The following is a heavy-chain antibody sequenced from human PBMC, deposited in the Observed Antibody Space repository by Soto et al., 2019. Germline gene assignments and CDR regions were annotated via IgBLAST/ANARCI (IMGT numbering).Heavy chain of an antibody. D-gene: IGHD2-21*02. V-gene: IGHV4-38-2*02. CDR3: ARDCGGDCYTVGYYYYGMDV. J-gene: IGHJ6*02. CDR1: GYSISSGYY. Sequence: KTSETLSLTCAVSGYSISSGYYWGWIRQPPGKGLEWIGSIYHSGSTYYNPSLKSRVTISVDTSKNQFSLKLSSVTAADTAVYYCARDCGGDCYTVGYYYYGMDVWGQGTTVTVSS. CDR2: IYHSGST.